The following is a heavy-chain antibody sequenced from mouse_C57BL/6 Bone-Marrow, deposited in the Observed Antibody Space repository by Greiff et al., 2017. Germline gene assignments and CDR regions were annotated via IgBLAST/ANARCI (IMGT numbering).Heavy chain of an antibody. D-gene: IGHD2-3*01. Sequence: DVKLVESGGGLVQPGGSLKLSCAASGFTFSDYYMYWVRQTPEKRLEWVAYISNGGGSTYYPDTVKGRFTISRDNAKNTLYLQMSRLKSEDTAMYYCARQRLLPIYAMGYWGQGTSVTVAS. V-gene: IGHV5-12*01. CDR2: ISNGGGST. J-gene: IGHJ4*01. CDR3: ARQRLLPIYAMGY. CDR1: GFTFSDYY.